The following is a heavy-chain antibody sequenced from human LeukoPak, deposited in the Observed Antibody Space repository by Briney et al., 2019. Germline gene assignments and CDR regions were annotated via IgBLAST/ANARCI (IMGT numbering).Heavy chain of an antibody. CDR2: IYYSGST. Sequence: SETLSLTCTVSGGSISSGDYYWSWIRQPPGKGLEWIGYIYYSGSTYYNPSLKSRVTISVDTSKNQFSLKLSSVTAADTAVYYCASDISGYNYFDSWGQGTLVTVSS. J-gene: IGHJ4*02. CDR1: GGSISSGDYY. V-gene: IGHV4-30-4*01. D-gene: IGHD5-12*01. CDR3: ASDISGYNYFDS.